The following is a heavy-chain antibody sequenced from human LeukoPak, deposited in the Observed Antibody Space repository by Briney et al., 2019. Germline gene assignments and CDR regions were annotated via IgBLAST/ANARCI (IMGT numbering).Heavy chain of an antibody. D-gene: IGHD6-19*01. CDR1: GGTFSSYA. CDR2: IIPIFGTA. V-gene: IGHV1-69*13. J-gene: IGHJ4*02. Sequence: SVKVSCKASGGTFSSYAISWVRQAPGQGLEWMGGIIPIFGTANYAQKFQGRVTITADESTSTAYMELSSLRSEDTAVYYCARGAVAVLYYFDYWGQGTLVTVSS. CDR3: ARGAVAVLYYFDY.